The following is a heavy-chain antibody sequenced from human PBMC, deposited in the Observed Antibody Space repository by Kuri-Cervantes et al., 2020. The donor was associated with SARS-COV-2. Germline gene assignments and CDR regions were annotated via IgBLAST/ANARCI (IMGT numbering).Heavy chain of an antibody. D-gene: IGHD3-3*01. CDR2: ISSSSSYI. Sequence: GGSLRLSCAASGFTFSSYSMNWVRQAPGEGLEWVSSISSSSSYIYYADSVKGRFTISRDNAKNSLYLQMNSLRDEDTAVYYCARDGGIRITIFGVGPRYGMDVWGQGTTVTVSS. CDR1: GFTFSSYS. CDR3: ARDGGIRITIFGVGPRYGMDV. V-gene: IGHV3-21*01. J-gene: IGHJ6*02.